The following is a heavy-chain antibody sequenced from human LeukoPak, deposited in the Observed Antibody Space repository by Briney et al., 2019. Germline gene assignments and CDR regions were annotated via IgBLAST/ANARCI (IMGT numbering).Heavy chain of an antibody. V-gene: IGHV1-2*02. D-gene: IGHD3-22*01. J-gene: IGHJ4*02. CDR2: IKPSSGAT. CDR3: ASCYHDSSGYYYFDY. Sequence: ASVKVSCKASGYTFSGHYMHWVRQAPGQGLEWMGWIKPSSGATNYAQKFRGRVTMTRDTSNRTSYMELSRLRSDDTALYYCASCYHDSSGYYYFDYWGQGTLVTVSS. CDR1: GYTFSGHY.